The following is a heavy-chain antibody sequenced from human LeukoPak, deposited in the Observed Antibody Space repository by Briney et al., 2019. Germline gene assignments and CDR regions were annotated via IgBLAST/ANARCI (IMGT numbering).Heavy chain of an antibody. CDR1: GGSISSFY. Sequence: SETLSLTCTVSGGSISSFYWSWIRQTPGKGLEGIGYIYYSGSTNSGSTNYNPSLKSRVTISVDTSKSQFSLKLSSVTAADTAVYYCARNVSGAVADYWGQGTLVTVSS. J-gene: IGHJ4*02. D-gene: IGHD6-19*01. V-gene: IGHV4-59*08. CDR2: IYYSGSTNSGST. CDR3: ARNVSGAVADY.